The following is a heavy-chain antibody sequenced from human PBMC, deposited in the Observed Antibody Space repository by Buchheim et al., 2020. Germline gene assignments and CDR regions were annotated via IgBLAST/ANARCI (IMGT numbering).Heavy chain of an antibody. D-gene: IGHD5-24*01. CDR1: GFTFTTYW. CDR3: ARRRGDHTHYYFDY. J-gene: IGHJ4*02. CDR2: IKQDGSEK. Sequence: EVQLVESGGGLVQPGGSLRLSCGASGFTFTTYWMSWVRQAPGKGLEWLANIKQDGSEKYYVDSVMGRFTISRDNAKNSLYLQMNSLRAGDTAVYYCARRRGDHTHYYFDYWGQGTL. V-gene: IGHV3-7*01.